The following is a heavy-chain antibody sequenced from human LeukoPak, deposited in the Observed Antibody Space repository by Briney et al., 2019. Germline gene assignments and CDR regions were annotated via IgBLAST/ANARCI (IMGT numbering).Heavy chain of an antibody. CDR2: ISWNSGSI. CDR1: GFTFDDYA. CDR3: AKEGYYYGSGSYSRGFDP. J-gene: IGHJ5*02. D-gene: IGHD3-10*01. Sequence: PGRSLRLSCAASGFTFDDYAMHWVRQAPGKGLEWVSGISWNSGSIGYADSVKGRFTISRDNAKNSLYLQMNSLRAEDTALYYCAKEGYYYGSGSYSRGFDPWGQGTLVTVSS. V-gene: IGHV3-9*01.